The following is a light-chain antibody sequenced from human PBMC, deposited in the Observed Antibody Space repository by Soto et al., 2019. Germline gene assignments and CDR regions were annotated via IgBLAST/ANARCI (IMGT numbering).Light chain of an antibody. J-gene: IGKJ1*01. CDR2: AAS. V-gene: IGKV1-27*01. CDR1: QGISNY. CDR3: QKYNSAPPT. Sequence: DIQMTQSPSSLSASVGDRVTITCRASQGISNYLAWYQQKPGKVPKPLIYAASTLQSGVPSRFSGSASGTDFTLTISSLQPEDVATYYCQKYNSAPPTFGQGTKVDIK.